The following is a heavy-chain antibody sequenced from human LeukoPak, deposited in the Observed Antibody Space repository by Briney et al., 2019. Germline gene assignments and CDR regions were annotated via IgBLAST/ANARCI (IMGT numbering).Heavy chain of an antibody. CDR2: MNPNSGNT. J-gene: IGHJ2*01. D-gene: IGHD5-24*01. CDR3: VSDRSDGGYAESNGYPTFDL. V-gene: IGHV1-8*02. CDR1: GGTFSSCA. Sequence: ASVKVSCKASGGTFSSCAISWVRQATGQGLEWMGWMNPNSGNTGYAQKFQGRVTMTRNTSISTAYMELINLRSDDTAVYYCVSDRSDGGYAESNGYPTFDLWGRGTLVTVSS.